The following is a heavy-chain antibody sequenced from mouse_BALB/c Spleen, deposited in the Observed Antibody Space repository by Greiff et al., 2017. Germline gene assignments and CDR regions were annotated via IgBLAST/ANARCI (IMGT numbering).Heavy chain of an antibody. D-gene: IGHD2-1*01. V-gene: IGHV5-4*02. Sequence: EVKVVESGGGLVKPGGSLKLSCAASGFTFSDYYMYWVRQTPEKRLEWVATISDGGSYTYYPDSVKGRFTISRDNAKNNLYLQMSSLKSEDTAMYHCARGDYGNYFDYWGQGTTLTVSS. CDR1: GFTFSDYY. CDR2: ISDGGSYT. J-gene: IGHJ2*01. CDR3: ARGDYGNYFDY.